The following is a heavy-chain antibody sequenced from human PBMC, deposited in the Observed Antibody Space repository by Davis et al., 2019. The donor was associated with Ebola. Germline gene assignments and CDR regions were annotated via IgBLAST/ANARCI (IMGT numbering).Heavy chain of an antibody. CDR3: ARSNYGSGSYDS. V-gene: IGHV4-59*01. Sequence: SETLSLTYTVSGGSISSYYWSWIRQPPGKGLEWIGYIHYSGDTKSNTALKSRVTISVDTSKNQFSLKLNSVTAADTAVFYCARSNYGSGSYDSWGQGALVTVSS. CDR1: GGSISSYY. J-gene: IGHJ5*01. CDR2: IHYSGDT. D-gene: IGHD3-10*01.